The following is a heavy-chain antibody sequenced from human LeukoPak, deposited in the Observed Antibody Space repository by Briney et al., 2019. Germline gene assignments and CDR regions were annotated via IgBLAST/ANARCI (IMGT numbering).Heavy chain of an antibody. V-gene: IGHV4-39*01. J-gene: IGHJ4*02. Sequence: PSETLSLTCTVSGGSIRSSYYWGWIRQPPGKGLEWIGSIYDSGSTYYNPSLKSRVAVSLDTSKSQFSLKLSSVTSTDTAIYYCASLLSAAAASDFWGQGTLVTVSS. D-gene: IGHD6-13*01. CDR2: IYDSGST. CDR3: ASLLSAAAASDF. CDR1: GGSIRSSYY.